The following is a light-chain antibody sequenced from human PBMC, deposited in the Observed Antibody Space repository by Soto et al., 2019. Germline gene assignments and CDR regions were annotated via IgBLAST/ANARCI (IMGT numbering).Light chain of an antibody. Sequence: QSALTQPPSASGSPGHSVTIACTGTSSDVGGYNYVSWYQQHPGKAPKLLIYEVSKRPSGVPDRFSGSKSGNTASLPVSRLQPEAEADYYCSSSAGSNKSVFGTGTKVTVL. CDR2: EVS. CDR1: SSDVGGYNY. J-gene: IGLJ1*01. CDR3: SSSAGSNKSV. V-gene: IGLV2-8*01.